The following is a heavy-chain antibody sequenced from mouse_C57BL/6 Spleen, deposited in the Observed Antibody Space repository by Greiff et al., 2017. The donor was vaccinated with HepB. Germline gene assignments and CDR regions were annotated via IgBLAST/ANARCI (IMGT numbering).Heavy chain of an antibody. D-gene: IGHD1-1*01. V-gene: IGHV1-82*01. CDR1: GYAFSSSW. CDR3: ARSYYGSSYRFAY. CDR2: IYPGDGDT. J-gene: IGHJ3*01. Sequence: VKPGASVKISCKASGYAFSSSWMNWVKQRPGKGLEWIGRIYPGDGDTNYNGKFKGKATLTADKSSSTAYMQLSSLTSEDSAVYFCARSYYGSSYRFAYWGQGTLVTVSA.